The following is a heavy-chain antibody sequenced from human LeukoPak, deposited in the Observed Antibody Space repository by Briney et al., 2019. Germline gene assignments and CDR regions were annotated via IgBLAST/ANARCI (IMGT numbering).Heavy chain of an antibody. CDR2: IYYSGST. CDR1: GGSISSYY. Sequence: SETLSLTCTVSGGSISSYYWSWIRQPPGKGLEWIGYIYYSGSTNYNPSLKSRVTISVDTSKNQFSLKLSPVTAADTAVYYCAGAPGIAAADFDYWGQGTLVTVSS. V-gene: IGHV4-59*01. J-gene: IGHJ4*02. CDR3: AGAPGIAAADFDY. D-gene: IGHD6-13*01.